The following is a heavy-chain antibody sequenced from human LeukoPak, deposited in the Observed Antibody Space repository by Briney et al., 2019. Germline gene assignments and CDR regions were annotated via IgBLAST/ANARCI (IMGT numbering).Heavy chain of an antibody. J-gene: IGHJ4*02. CDR2: ISAYNDNT. V-gene: IGHV1-18*01. CDR3: ASSSYCSGGTCYSNFDY. Sequence: ASVKVSCKASGYTFTSYDINWVRQAPGQGLEWMGWISAYNDNTNYAQKLQGRVTMTTDTSTSTAYMELRSLRSDDTAVYYCASSSYCSGGTCYSNFDYWGQGTLVTVSS. D-gene: IGHD2-15*01. CDR1: GYTFTSYD.